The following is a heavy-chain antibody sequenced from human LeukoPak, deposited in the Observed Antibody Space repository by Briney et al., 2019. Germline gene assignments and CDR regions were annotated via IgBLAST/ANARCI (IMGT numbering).Heavy chain of an antibody. D-gene: IGHD6-13*01. CDR1: GGSFSSSDYY. V-gene: IGHV4-39*01. CDR3: ARVPVDLRRVHSSSWYEEMVAYYMDV. J-gene: IGHJ6*03. Sequence: SETLSLTCTVSGGSFSSSDYYWGWIRQPPGKGLEWIGSIYYSGTTYYNPSLKSRVTISVDTSKNQFSLKLSSVTAADTAVYYCARVPVDLRRVHSSSWYEEMVAYYMDVWGKGTTVTVSS. CDR2: IYYSGTT.